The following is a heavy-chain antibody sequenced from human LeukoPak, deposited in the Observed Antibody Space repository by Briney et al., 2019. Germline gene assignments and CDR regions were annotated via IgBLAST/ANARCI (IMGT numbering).Heavy chain of an antibody. J-gene: IGHJ4*02. CDR1: GFTFTTNA. CDR2: ISGRTGAT. D-gene: IGHD5-12*01. CDR3: AKCGNSGCHLIDY. V-gene: IGHV3-23*01. Sequence: HPGGSLRLSCAASGFTFTTNAMSWVRQAPGKGLEWVSAISGRTGATYYADSEKGRFTISRDNSKSTLYLQMDSLRAEDTAVYYCAKCGNSGCHLIDYWGQGTPVTVSS.